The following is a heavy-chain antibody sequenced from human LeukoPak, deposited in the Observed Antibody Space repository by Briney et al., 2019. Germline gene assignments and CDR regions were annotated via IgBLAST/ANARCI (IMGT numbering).Heavy chain of an antibody. CDR2: LNPDGSVT. V-gene: IGHV3-7*01. D-gene: IGHD6-13*01. CDR3: AREPGSSSFDY. J-gene: IGHJ4*02. CDR1: TFTFSTYW. Sequence: GGSLRLSCAASTFTFSTYWMTWVRQAPGKGPEFVANLNPDGSVTNYVHSVKGRFTIARDNAKTSLYLQMNSLRADDTAVYYCAREPGSSSFDYWGQGTLVTVSS.